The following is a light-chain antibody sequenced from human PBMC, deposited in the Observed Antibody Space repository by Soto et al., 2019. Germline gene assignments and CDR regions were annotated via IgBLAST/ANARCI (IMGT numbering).Light chain of an antibody. CDR1: SRDVGGYNY. CDR3: ASYAGTRLFV. CDR2: EVS. V-gene: IGLV2-14*01. Sequence: QSALTQPASVSGSPGQSITISCTGTSRDVGGYNYVSWHQQHPGKAPKVIITEVSNRPSGVSDRFSGSKSGNTASLTISGLQAEDEADYYCASYAGTRLFVFGSGTQLTVL. J-gene: IGLJ7*01.